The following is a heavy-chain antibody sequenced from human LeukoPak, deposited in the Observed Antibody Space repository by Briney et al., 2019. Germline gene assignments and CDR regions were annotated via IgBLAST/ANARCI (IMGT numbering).Heavy chain of an antibody. CDR2: IYTSGST. D-gene: IGHD6-13*01. Sequence: SETLSLTCTVSGGSISSYYWSWIRQPAGKVLEWIGLIYTSGSTNYNPSLKSRVTMSVDTSKNQFSLKLSSVTAADTAVYYCARESGIAAAGTAYYYYGMDVWGQGTTVTVSS. CDR1: GGSISSYY. J-gene: IGHJ6*02. V-gene: IGHV4-4*07. CDR3: ARESGIAAAGTAYYYYGMDV.